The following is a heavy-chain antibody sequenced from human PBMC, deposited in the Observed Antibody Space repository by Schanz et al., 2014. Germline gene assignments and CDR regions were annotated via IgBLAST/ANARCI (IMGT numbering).Heavy chain of an antibody. V-gene: IGHV3-30-3*02. D-gene: IGHD2-15*01. CDR3: AKARRKSNCSGGRCFHYSYYGMDV. J-gene: IGHJ6*04. Sequence: VQLVESGGGFVQPGGSLGLSCVVSGFTVSSDHMSWVRQAPGKGLEWVAVISYDERNKYYADSVEGRFTISRDNAKNSLYLQMNSLRAEDTAVYYCAKARRKSNCSGGRCFHYSYYGMDVWGKGTTVTVSS. CDR2: ISYDERNK. CDR1: GFTVSSDH.